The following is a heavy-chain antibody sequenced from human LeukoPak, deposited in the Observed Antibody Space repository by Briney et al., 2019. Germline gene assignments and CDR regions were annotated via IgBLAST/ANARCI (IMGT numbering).Heavy chain of an antibody. CDR1: GFTVSSNY. V-gene: IGHV3-53*01. J-gene: IGHJ3*02. Sequence: GGSLRLSCAASGFTVSSNYMSWVRQAPGKGLEWVSVIYRGGSTYYSDSVKGRVTISRDNSRNTLYLQMNSLRAEDTAVYYCARGIVAAGTRDAFDIWGQGTTVTVSS. CDR3: ARGIVAAGTRDAFDI. D-gene: IGHD6-13*01. CDR2: IYRGGST.